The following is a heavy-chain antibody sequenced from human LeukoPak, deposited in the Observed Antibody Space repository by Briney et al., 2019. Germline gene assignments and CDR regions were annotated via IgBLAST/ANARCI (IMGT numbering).Heavy chain of an antibody. CDR2: IYYTGST. CDR3: RVDTPFFDY. V-gene: IGHV4-59*02. Sequence: PSETLSLTCTISGGSVSDYYWSWIRQSPGKGLEWIGYIYYTGSTSYNPSLKSRVTISVDTSKNQFSLKLSSVTAADTAVYYCRVDTPFFDYWGQGTLVTVSS. J-gene: IGHJ4*02. CDR1: GGSVSDYY. D-gene: IGHD5-18*01.